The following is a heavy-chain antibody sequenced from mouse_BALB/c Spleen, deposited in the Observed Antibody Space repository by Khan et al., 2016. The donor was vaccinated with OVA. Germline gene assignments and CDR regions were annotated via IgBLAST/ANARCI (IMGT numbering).Heavy chain of an antibody. CDR2: INPRSSYT. J-gene: IGHJ4*01. Sequence: QVQLKQSGAELTRPGASVKMSCKASGYTFTSNTMHWVKQRPGQGLEWIGYINPRSSYTNYNQKFKDKATLTADKSSSIAYMQLNSLTSEDSAVYYCARRTTGYAMDYWGQGTSVTVSS. D-gene: IGHD2-14*01. CDR3: ARRTTGYAMDY. CDR1: GYTFTSNT. V-gene: IGHV1-4*01.